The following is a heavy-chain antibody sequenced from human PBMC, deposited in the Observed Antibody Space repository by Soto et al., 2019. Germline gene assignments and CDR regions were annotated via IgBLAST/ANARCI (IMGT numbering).Heavy chain of an antibody. J-gene: IGHJ5*02. V-gene: IGHV1-2*04. D-gene: IGHD3-10*01. CDR1: GYTFTGYY. Sequence: ASVKVSCKASGYTFTGYYMHWVRQAPGQGLEWMGWINPNSGGTNYAQKFQGWVTMTRDTSISTAYMELSRLRSDDTAVYYCARDKRLTMVRGVSPNNWFEPWGQGTLVTVSS. CDR3: ARDKRLTMVRGVSPNNWFEP. CDR2: INPNSGGT.